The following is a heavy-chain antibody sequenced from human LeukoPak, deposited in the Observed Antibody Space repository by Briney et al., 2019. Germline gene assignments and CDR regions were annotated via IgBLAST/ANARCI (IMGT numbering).Heavy chain of an antibody. J-gene: IGHJ4*02. Sequence: SVKVSCKASGGTFSSYAISWVRQAPGQGLEWMGRIIPILGIANYAQKFQGRVTTTADKSTSTAYMELSSLRSEDTAVYYCARDRLPWFGELLPNDYWGQGTLVTVSS. CDR3: ARDRLPWFGELLPNDY. V-gene: IGHV1-69*04. D-gene: IGHD3-10*01. CDR1: GGTFSSYA. CDR2: IIPILGIA.